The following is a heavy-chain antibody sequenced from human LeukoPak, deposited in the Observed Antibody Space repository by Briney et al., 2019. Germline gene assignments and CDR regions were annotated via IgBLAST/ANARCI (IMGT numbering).Heavy chain of an antibody. CDR3: ARGSSLVRGSLGAFDI. V-gene: IGHV1-2*04. CDR2: INPNSGGT. Sequence: ASVKVSCKASGYTFTGYYMHWVRQAPGQGLEWMGWINPNSGGTNYAQKFQGWVTMTRDTSISTAYMELSRLRSDDTAVYYCARGSSLVRGSLGAFDIWGQGTMVTVSS. J-gene: IGHJ3*02. D-gene: IGHD3-10*01. CDR1: GYTFTGYY.